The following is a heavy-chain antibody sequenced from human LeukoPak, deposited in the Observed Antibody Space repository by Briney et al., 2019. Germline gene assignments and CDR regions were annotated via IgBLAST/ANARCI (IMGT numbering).Heavy chain of an antibody. CDR1: GLTFSTYY. CDR2: ISSDGSNE. Sequence: GGSLRLSCAASGLTFSTYYMHWVRQAPGKGREWVAVISSDGSNEYYADSVKGRFTISRDNSKNAVFLQMNNLRLEDTAVYHCSTGGSSGWSDFWGQGTLVTVSS. D-gene: IGHD6-19*01. J-gene: IGHJ4*02. CDR3: STGGSSGWSDF. V-gene: IGHV3-30-3*01.